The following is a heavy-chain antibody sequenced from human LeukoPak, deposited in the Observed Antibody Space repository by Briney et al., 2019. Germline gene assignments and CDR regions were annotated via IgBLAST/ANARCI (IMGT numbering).Heavy chain of an antibody. V-gene: IGHV4-34*01. CDR2: INHSGST. CDR3: ARDTTDAFDI. J-gene: IGHJ3*02. Sequence: PSETLSLTCAVYGGSFSGYYWSWIRQPPGKGLEWIGEINHSGSTNYNPSLKSRVTISVDTSKNQFSLKLSSVTAADTAVYYCARDTTDAFDIWGQGTMVTVSS. D-gene: IGHD1-26*01. CDR1: GGSFSGYY.